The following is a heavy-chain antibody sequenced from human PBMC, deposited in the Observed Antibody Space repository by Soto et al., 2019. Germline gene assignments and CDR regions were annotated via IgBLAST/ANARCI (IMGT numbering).Heavy chain of an antibody. V-gene: IGHV3-74*03. J-gene: IGHJ3*02. D-gene: IGHD2-2*01. Sequence: EVQLVESGGDLVQPGGSLRLSCAASGFSFSGHWMHWVRQVPGKGLEWVSRINTDGGSSAYADSVKGRFTISRDNAKNTLYLQMNGLRAEDTGVYYCAREAGYCSRTSCYRRAFDTWGQGTTVTVSS. CDR3: AREAGYCSRTSCYRRAFDT. CDR2: INTDGGSS. CDR1: GFSFSGHW.